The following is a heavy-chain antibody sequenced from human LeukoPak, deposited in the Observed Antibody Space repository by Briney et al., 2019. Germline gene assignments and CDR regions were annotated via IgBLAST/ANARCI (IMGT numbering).Heavy chain of an antibody. CDR2: IYYSGST. D-gene: IGHD3-22*01. CDR1: GGSISGSSYY. Sequence: SETLSLTCTVSGGSISGSSYYWGWIRQPPGKGLEWIGSIYYSGSTYYNPSLKSRVTISVDTSKNQFSLKLSSVTAADTAVYYCARAGGYDSTNFDYWGQGTLVTVSS. V-gene: IGHV4-39*01. J-gene: IGHJ4*02. CDR3: ARAGGYDSTNFDY.